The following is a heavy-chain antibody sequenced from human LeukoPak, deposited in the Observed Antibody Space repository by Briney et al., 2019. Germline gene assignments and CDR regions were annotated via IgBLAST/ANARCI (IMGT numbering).Heavy chain of an antibody. D-gene: IGHD4-17*01. J-gene: IGHJ4*02. V-gene: IGHV3-21*04. CDR2: ITTSSSYI. CDR1: GFTFSRSN. CDR3: ARGGNYGDYPFDY. Sequence: GGSLRLSCAASGFTFSRSNMNWVRQAPGKGLEWVSSITTSSSYIYYADSVKGRFTISRDNAKNSLYLQMDSLRGEDTAVYYCARGGNYGDYPFDYWGQGTLVTVSS.